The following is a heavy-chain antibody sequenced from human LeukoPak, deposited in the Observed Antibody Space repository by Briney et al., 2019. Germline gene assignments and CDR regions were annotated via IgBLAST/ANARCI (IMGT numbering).Heavy chain of an antibody. D-gene: IGHD4-23*01. Sequence: GGSLRLSCAASGFTVSSNYMSWVRQAPGKGLEWVSVIYSGGSTYYADSVKGRFTISRDNSKNTLYLQMNSLRAEDTAVYYCASSVVTPNYFDYWGQGTLVTVSS. CDR2: IYSGGST. V-gene: IGHV3-53*01. CDR1: GFTVSSNY. J-gene: IGHJ4*02. CDR3: ASSVVTPNYFDY.